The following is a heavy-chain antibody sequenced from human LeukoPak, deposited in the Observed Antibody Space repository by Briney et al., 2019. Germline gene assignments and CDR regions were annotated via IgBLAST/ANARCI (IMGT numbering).Heavy chain of an antibody. V-gene: IGHV4-4*02. J-gene: IGHJ4*02. CDR3: AIDRRASVSYYAD. CDR1: GVSISGSNW. CDR2: IYHRGIT. Sequence: SETLSLTCAVSGVSISGSNWWSWVRQSPGKGLEWIGEIYHRGITNYNPSLKSRVIISVDKSKNQFPLKLSSVTAADTAMYYCAIDRRASVSYYADWGQGTLVTVSS. D-gene: IGHD1-26*01.